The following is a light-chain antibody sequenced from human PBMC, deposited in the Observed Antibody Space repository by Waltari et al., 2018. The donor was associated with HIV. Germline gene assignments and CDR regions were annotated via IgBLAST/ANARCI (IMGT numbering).Light chain of an antibody. Sequence: QSVLTQPPSVSAAPGQKVSISCSGSTSNIGDNFLSCFHQFPGTAPKLLIYAYDKRPSGIPDRFTGFKSGTSATLVITGLQTGDEAVYYCGTWDTSLSAVVFGGGTNLTVL. CDR2: AYD. CDR3: GTWDTSLSAVV. V-gene: IGLV1-51*02. J-gene: IGLJ3*02. CDR1: TSNIGDNF.